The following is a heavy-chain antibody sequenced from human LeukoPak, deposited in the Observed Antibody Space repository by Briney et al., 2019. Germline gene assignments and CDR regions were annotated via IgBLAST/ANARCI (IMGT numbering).Heavy chain of an antibody. V-gene: IGHV3-64*01. D-gene: IGHD3-3*01. CDR3: ARPAYYDFWSGYYTEYYFDY. J-gene: IGHJ4*02. Sequence: GGSLRLSCAASGFTFSSYAMHWVRQAPGKGLEYVSAISSNGGSTYYANSVKGRFTISRDNSKNTLYLQMGSLRAEDMAVYYCARPAYYDFWSGYYTEYYFDYWGQGTLVTVSS. CDR2: ISSNGGST. CDR1: GFTFSSYA.